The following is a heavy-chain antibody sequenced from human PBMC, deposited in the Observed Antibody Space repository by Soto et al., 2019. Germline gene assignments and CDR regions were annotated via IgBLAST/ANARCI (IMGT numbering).Heavy chain of an antibody. CDR2: MWHDGSKT. Sequence: QVQLVESGGGVVQPGRSLRLSCAASGFTFSRYGMHWVRQAPGKGLEWVALMWHDGSKTFYADSVKGRFTISRDKSDNTLVLQMNSLRAEDTAVYYCARDERSWYFDLWGRGTLVSVSS. D-gene: IGHD1-1*01. V-gene: IGHV3-33*01. J-gene: IGHJ2*01. CDR3: ARDERSWYFDL. CDR1: GFTFSRYG.